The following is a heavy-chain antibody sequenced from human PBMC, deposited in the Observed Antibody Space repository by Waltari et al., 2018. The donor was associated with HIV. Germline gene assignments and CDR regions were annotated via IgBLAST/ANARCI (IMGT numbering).Heavy chain of an antibody. V-gene: IGHV1-18*01. CDR3: ARDHYYGSSGYYSDY. CDR2: ISGYNGET. Sequence: QVHLVQSGAELRNPGASVTVSCKASGYTFTNYGITWVQQAPVTGLEWMGWISGYNGETKYAQKVRGRVTMTTDTSTSTAYLEMGSLRFDDTAVYYCARDHYYGSSGYYSDYWGQGTLVTVSS. J-gene: IGHJ4*02. CDR1: GYTFTNYG. D-gene: IGHD3-22*01.